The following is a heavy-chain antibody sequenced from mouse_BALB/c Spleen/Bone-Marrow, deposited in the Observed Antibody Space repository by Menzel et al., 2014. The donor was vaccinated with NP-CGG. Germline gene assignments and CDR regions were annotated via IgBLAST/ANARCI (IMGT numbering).Heavy chain of an antibody. D-gene: IGHD4-1*01. V-gene: IGHV14-3*02. Sequence: VHLQQSGAELVNPGASVKLSCTASGFNIKDTYMHWVKQRPEQGLEWIGRVDPANGNTKYDPKFQGKATITADTSSSTADLQLSSLTSEDTAVYYCARWGKLGRGYFDVWGAGTTGTGPS. J-gene: IGHJ1*01. CDR2: VDPANGNT. CDR1: GFNIKDTY. CDR3: ARWGKLGRGYFDV.